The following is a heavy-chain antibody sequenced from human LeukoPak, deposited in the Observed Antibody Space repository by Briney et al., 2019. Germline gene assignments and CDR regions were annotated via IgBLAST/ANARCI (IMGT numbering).Heavy chain of an antibody. V-gene: IGHV4-31*03. Sequence: SQTLSLTCTVSGGSISSGGYYWSWIRQHPGKGLEWIGYIYYSGSTYYTPSLKSRVTISVDTSKNQFCLKLSSVTAADTAVYYCARETTVTDRAFDYWGQGTLVTVSS. D-gene: IGHD4-17*01. CDR2: IYYSGST. J-gene: IGHJ4*02. CDR1: GGSISSGGYY. CDR3: ARETTVTDRAFDY.